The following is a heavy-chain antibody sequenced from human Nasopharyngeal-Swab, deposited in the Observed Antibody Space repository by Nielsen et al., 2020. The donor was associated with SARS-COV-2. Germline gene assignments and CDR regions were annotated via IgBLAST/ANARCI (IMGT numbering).Heavy chain of an antibody. Sequence: SETLSLTCTVSGGSISSYYWSWIRQPPGKGLAWIGYIYYSGSTNYNPSLKSRVTISVDTSKNQFSLKLSSVTAADTAVYYCARHGDWRYDFWSGYYPNWFDPWGQGTLVTVSS. CDR3: ARHGDWRYDFWSGYYPNWFDP. J-gene: IGHJ5*02. D-gene: IGHD3-3*01. CDR1: GGSISSYY. CDR2: IYYSGST. V-gene: IGHV4-59*08.